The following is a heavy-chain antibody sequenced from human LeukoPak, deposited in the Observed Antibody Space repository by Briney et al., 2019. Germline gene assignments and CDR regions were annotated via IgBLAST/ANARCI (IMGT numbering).Heavy chain of an antibody. CDR1: GYTLTELS. Sequence: GASVKVSCKVSGYTLTELSMHWVRQAPGKGLEWMGGFDPEDGETIYSQKFQGRVTMTEDTSTDTAYMELSSLRSEDRAVYYCATFSGYDYVWGSYRPIALDYWGQGTLVTVSS. CDR3: ATFSGYDYVWGSYRPIALDY. V-gene: IGHV1-24*01. J-gene: IGHJ4*02. D-gene: IGHD3-16*02. CDR2: FDPEDGET.